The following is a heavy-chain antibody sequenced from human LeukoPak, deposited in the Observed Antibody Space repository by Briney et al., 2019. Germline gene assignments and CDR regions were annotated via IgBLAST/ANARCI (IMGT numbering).Heavy chain of an antibody. CDR2: INPNRGGT. Sequence: ASVKVTCKASGYTFTGYYMHWVRQAPGKGLEWMGWINPNRGGTNYVQKFKGGVIMNRDTSISTADRELSRLRSDDTAEYYCARDSGYYHYYYYMDVWGKGTTVTTSS. CDR3: ARDSGYYHYYYYMDV. V-gene: IGHV1-2*02. D-gene: IGHD3-22*01. CDR1: GYTFTGYY. J-gene: IGHJ6*03.